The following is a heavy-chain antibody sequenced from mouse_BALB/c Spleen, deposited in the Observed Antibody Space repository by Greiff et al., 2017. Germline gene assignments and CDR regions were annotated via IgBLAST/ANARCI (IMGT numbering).Heavy chain of an antibody. J-gene: IGHJ1*01. CDR1: GYTFTDYN. CDR2: IYPYNGGT. CDR3: ARGWLRGYFDV. Sequence: EVQLHQSGPELVKPGASVKISCKASGYTFTDYNMHWVKQSHGKSLEWIGYIYPYNGGTGYNQKFKTKATLTVDNSSSTAYMELRSLTSEDSAVYYCARGWLRGYFDVWGAGTTVTVSS. D-gene: IGHD2-3*01. V-gene: IGHV1S29*02.